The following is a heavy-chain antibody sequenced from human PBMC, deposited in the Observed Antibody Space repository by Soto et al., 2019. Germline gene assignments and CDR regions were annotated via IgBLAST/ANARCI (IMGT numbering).Heavy chain of an antibody. CDR3: AKSAYYYDSSGNRPHTDY. CDR2: ISGSGGST. J-gene: IGHJ4*02. V-gene: IGHV3-23*01. D-gene: IGHD3-22*01. CDR1: GFTFSSYA. Sequence: EVQLLESGGGLVQPGGSLRLSCAASGFTFSSYAMSWVRQAPGKGLEWVSAISGSGGSTYYADSVKGRFTISRDNSKNKLYLQMNSLRAEDTAVYYCAKSAYYYDSSGNRPHTDYWGQGTLVTVSS.